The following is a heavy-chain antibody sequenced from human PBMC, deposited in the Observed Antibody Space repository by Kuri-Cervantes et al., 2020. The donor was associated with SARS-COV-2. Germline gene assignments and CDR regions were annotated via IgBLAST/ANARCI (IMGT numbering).Heavy chain of an antibody. CDR1: GDSISSSRYY. D-gene: IGHD6-19*01. Sequence: SETLSLTCTVSGDSISSSRYYWGWIRQPPGKGLEWIGSMYYSGSTNYNPSLKSRVTMSVDTSKNQLSLKVSSVTAADTAVYYCARGRYSSYYYYYMDVWGKGTTVTVSS. V-gene: IGHV4-39*07. CDR2: MYYSGST. J-gene: IGHJ6*03. CDR3: ARGRYSSYYYYYMDV.